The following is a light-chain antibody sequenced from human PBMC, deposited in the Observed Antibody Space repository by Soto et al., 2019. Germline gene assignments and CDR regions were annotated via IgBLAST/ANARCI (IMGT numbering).Light chain of an antibody. CDR1: SSNIGAGYD. V-gene: IGLV1-40*01. J-gene: IGLJ2*01. CDR3: QSYDSSLSGVV. Sequence: QSVLTQPPSVSGAPGQRVTISCTGNSSNIGAGYDVHWYQQLPGTAPKLLIYGNNNRPSGVPDRFSGSKSGTSASLAITGLHAEDEADYYCQSYDSSLSGVVFGGGTKLTVL. CDR2: GNN.